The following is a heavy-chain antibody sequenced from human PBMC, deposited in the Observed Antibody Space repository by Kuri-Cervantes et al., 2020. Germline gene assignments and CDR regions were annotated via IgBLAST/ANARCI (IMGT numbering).Heavy chain of an antibody. CDR2: INHSGST. D-gene: IGHD6-13*01. V-gene: IGHV4-34*01. CDR1: GGSFSGYY. Sequence: SQTLSLTCAVYGGSFSGYYWSWIRQPPGKGLEWIGEINHSGSTNYNPSLKSRVTISVDTSKNQFSLKLSSVTAADTAVYYCARGDGYSSSWYGYWGQGTRVTVSS. J-gene: IGHJ4*02. CDR3: ARGDGYSSSWYGY.